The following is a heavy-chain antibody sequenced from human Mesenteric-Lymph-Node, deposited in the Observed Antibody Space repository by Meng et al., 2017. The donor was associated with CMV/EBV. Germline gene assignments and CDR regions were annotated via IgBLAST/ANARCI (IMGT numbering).Heavy chain of an antibody. CDR2: IIPILGIA. D-gene: IGHD3-10*01. J-gene: IGHJ6*02. CDR3: ARDHIRVIWFGASGLDV. CDR1: GGTFSSYT. V-gene: IGHV1-69*04. Sequence: SVKVSCKASGGTFSSYTISWVRQAPGQGLEWMGRIIPILGIANYAQKFQGRVTITADKSTSTAYMELSSLRSEDTAIYYCARDHIRVIWFGASGLDVWGQGTTVTVSS.